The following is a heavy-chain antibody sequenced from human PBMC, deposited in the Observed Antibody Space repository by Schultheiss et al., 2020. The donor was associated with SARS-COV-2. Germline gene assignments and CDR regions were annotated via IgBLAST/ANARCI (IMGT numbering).Heavy chain of an antibody. CDR1: GGSISSGSYY. Sequence: SETLSLTCTVSGGSISSGSYYWSWIRQPAGKGLEWIGRIYTSGSTNYNPSLKSRVTISVDTSKNQFSLKLSSVTAADTAVYYCATIYDFWSGYSFSWFDPWGQGTLVTVSS. CDR2: IYTSGST. J-gene: IGHJ5*02. D-gene: IGHD3-3*01. V-gene: IGHV4-61*02. CDR3: ATIYDFWSGYSFSWFDP.